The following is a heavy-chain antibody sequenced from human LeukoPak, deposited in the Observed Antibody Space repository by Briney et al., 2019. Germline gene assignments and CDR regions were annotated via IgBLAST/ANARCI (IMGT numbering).Heavy chain of an antibody. V-gene: IGHV4-39*07. CDR1: GGSISSGNYY. CDR2: IYHSGST. D-gene: IGHD6-6*01. J-gene: IGHJ4*02. Sequence: SQTLSLTCTVSGGSISSGNYYWSWIRQPPGKGLEWIGSIYHSGSTYYNPSLKSRVTISVDTSKNQFSLKLSSVTAADTAVYYCARSAVRNYYFDYWGQGTLVTVSS. CDR3: ARSAVRNYYFDY.